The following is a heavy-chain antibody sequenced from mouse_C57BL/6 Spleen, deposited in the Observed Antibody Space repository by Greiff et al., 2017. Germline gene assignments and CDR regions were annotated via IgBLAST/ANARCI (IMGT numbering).Heavy chain of an antibody. V-gene: IGHV1-4*01. D-gene: IGHD2-5*01. CDR3: ARSTASPVTTGGMDY. CDR2: INPSSGYT. J-gene: IGHJ4*01. CDR1: GYTFTSYT. Sequence: QVQLQQSGAELARPGASVKMSCKASGYTFTSYTMHWVKQRPGQGLEWIGYINPSSGYTKYNQKFKDKAPLTADKSSSTAYMQLSSLTSEDSAVYYCARSTASPVTTGGMDYWGQGTSVTVSS.